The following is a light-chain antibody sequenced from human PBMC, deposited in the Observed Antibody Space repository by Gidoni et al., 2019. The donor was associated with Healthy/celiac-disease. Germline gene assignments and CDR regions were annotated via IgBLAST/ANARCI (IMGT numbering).Light chain of an antibody. CDR2: AAS. CDR3: QQINSYPPT. V-gene: IGKV1-9*01. Sequence: DIELTQSPSFLSASVGDRVTSTGRASQGISSYLAWYQQTPGKAPMLLIYAASTLQSGVPSRCSGSGSGTEFTLTISSLQPEDFATYYCQQINSYPPTFGQGTKLEIK. CDR1: QGISSY. J-gene: IGKJ2*01.